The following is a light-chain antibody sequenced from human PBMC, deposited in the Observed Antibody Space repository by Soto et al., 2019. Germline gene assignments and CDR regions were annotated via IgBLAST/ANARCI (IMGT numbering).Light chain of an antibody. CDR3: QSYDSTLSGHVV. Sequence: QSVLTQTPSVSGAPGQRVTISCTGSSSNIGAGYDVHWYQQLPGTAPKLLIYGDTNRPSGVPDRFSGSKSGSSASLAIAGLQAEDEGDYYGQSYDSTLSGHVVFGGGTKLTVL. V-gene: IGLV1-40*01. CDR2: GDT. CDR1: SSNIGAGYD. J-gene: IGLJ2*01.